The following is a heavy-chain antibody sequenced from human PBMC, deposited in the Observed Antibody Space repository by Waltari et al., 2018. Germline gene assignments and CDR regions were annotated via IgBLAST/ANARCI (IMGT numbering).Heavy chain of an antibody. CDR2: ITTSSTYM. V-gene: IGHV3-21*01. Sequence: EVQLVESGGGLVRPGGSLRLSCVASGFSFRSYNMNWVRQAPGKGLEWVSSITTSSTYMYYVDSLKGRCTISRDDAKNSLFLQMNSLRAEDTAVYYCARDLIEPAAIGNYYYGMDVWGQGTTVTVSS. CDR3: ARDLIEPAAIGNYYYGMDV. J-gene: IGHJ6*02. D-gene: IGHD2-2*01. CDR1: GFSFRSYN.